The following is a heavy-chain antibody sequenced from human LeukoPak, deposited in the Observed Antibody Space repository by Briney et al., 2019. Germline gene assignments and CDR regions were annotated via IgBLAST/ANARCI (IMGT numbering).Heavy chain of an antibody. CDR2: SSSNGGST. Sequence: PGGSLRLSCAASGFTFSSYAMHWVRQAPGKGLEYVSASSSNGGSTYYANSVKGRFTISRDNSKNTLYLQMGSLRAEDMAVYYCARAFNYYDSSGYYYGGASDMDVWGKGTTVTVSS. J-gene: IGHJ6*03. D-gene: IGHD3-22*01. CDR3: ARAFNYYDSSGYYYGGASDMDV. V-gene: IGHV3-64*01. CDR1: GFTFSSYA.